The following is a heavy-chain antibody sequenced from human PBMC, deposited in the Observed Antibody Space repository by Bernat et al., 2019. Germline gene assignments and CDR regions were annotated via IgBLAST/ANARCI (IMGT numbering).Heavy chain of an antibody. J-gene: IGHJ4*02. Sequence: QVQLVESGGGLVKPGGSLRLSCAASGFTFSDYYMSWIRQAPGKGLEWVSYISSRSYTNYADSVKGRFTISRDNAKNSLYLQMNSLRAEDTAVYYCARRPYGSGIWGQGTLVTVSS. D-gene: IGHD3-10*01. V-gene: IGHV3-11*05. CDR2: ISSRSYT. CDR3: ARRPYGSGI. CDR1: GFTFSDYY.